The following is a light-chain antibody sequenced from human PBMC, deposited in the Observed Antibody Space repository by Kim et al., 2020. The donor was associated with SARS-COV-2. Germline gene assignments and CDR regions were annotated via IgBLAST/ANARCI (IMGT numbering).Light chain of an antibody. Sequence: ELTQPPSVSGTPGQRVTISCSGSSSNLGTNSVHWYQQFPGTAPEVLIYKNNQRPSGVADRFSGSKSGTSASLAISGLQSEDEGDYYCAGWDDNLNAEVFGGGTQLTVL. CDR1: SSNLGTNS. V-gene: IGLV1-44*01. J-gene: IGLJ3*02. CDR3: AGWDDNLNAEV. CDR2: KNN.